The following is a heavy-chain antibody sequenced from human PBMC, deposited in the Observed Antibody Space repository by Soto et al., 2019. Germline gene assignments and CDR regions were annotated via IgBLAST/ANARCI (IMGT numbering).Heavy chain of an antibody. CDR2: ISSSSSYI. Sequence: EVQLVESGGGLVKPGGSLRLSCAASGFSFSSYSMNWVRQAPGKGLEWVSSISSSSSYIYYADSVKGRFTISRDNAKNSLYLQMNSLRAEDTAVYYCARDRGYPNDLDYWGQGTLVTVSS. D-gene: IGHD5-12*01. CDR1: GFSFSSYS. CDR3: ARDRGYPNDLDY. J-gene: IGHJ4*02. V-gene: IGHV3-21*01.